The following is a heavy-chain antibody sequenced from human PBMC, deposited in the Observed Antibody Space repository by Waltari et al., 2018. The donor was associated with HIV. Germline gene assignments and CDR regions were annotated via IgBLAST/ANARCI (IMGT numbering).Heavy chain of an antibody. CDR1: ASTSTGYY. CDR2: INPNSVST. D-gene: IGHD4-17*01. Sequence: QVQLVQSGAEVKKPGASVKVSCKTSASTSTGYYMPWVRRAPGQGLEGTGRINPNSVSTNYAQKFQGMVTMTTDTAISTHYMELSRLRSDETAVYYCATVRDYREYKLFGDLNYRMDVWGQGTTVTVSS. V-gene: IGHV1-2*06. CDR3: ATVRDYREYKLFGDLNYRMDV. J-gene: IGHJ6*02.